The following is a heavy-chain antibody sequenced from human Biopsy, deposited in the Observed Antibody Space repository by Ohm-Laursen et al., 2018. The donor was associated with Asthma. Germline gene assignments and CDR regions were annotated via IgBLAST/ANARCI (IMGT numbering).Heavy chain of an antibody. J-gene: IGHJ4*02. CDR1: GFTFSSYA. Sequence: SLRLSCAASGFTFSSYAMHWVRQAPGKGLEWVAVISYDGSNKYYADSVRGRFTISRDFYKNTLYLQMNSLRVEDTAVYYCARGDSSGWSHYYFDYWGQGTLVTVSS. D-gene: IGHD6-19*01. CDR3: ARGDSSGWSHYYFDY. V-gene: IGHV3-30*14. CDR2: ISYDGSNK.